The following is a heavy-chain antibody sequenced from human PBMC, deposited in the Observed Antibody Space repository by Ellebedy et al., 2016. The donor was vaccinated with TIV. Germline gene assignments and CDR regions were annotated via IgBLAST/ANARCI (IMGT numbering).Heavy chain of an antibody. J-gene: IGHJ4*02. CDR1: GDSIINYKW. CDR3: ARHLTTPGTRGFDS. Sequence: MPSETLSLTCTVSGDSIINYKWWRWVRPPPGKGLEWIGEIYRDGNTNYDPSLKIRVTISVDKSKNQFSLTLNSVTAADTAVYYCARHLTTPGTRGFDSWGQGTLVTVSS. D-gene: IGHD1-1*01. CDR2: IYRDGNT. V-gene: IGHV4-4*02.